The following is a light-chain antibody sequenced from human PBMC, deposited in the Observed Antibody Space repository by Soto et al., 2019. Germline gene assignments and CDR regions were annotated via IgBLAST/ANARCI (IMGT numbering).Light chain of an antibody. J-gene: IGKJ5*01. CDR2: DAS. CDR3: QHRSIWPVS. CDR1: QSVGTY. V-gene: IGKV3-11*01. Sequence: EIVLTQSPATLSLSPGERATLSCRASQSVGTYLAWYQQKPGQSPRLLMFDASNRATGIPARFSGSGSGTDFTLTISSLEPEDFGVYYCQHRSIWPVSFGQGTRLEIK.